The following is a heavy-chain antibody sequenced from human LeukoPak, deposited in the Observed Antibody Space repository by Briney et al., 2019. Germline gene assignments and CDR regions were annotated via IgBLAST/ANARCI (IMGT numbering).Heavy chain of an antibody. CDR1: GGSFSGYY. V-gene: IGHV4-34*01. CDR3: TRGYYYDSSGYFNNWFDP. CDR2: INHSGST. D-gene: IGHD3-22*01. Sequence: PSETLSLTCAVYGGSFSGYYWSWIRQPPGKGLEWIGEINHSGSTNYNPSLKSRVTISVDTSKNQFSLKLSSVTAADTAVYYRTRGYYYDSSGYFNNWFDPWGQGTLVTVSS. J-gene: IGHJ5*02.